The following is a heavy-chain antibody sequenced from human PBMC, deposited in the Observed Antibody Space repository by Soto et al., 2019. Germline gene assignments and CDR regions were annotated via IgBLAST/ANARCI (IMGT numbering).Heavy chain of an antibody. V-gene: IGHV1-46*01. D-gene: IGHD3-22*01. CDR3: ASLDDSGQGY. J-gene: IGHJ4*02. Sequence: QVQLVQSGAEEKKPGASVKVSCKASGDTVTSYYMHWVRQAPAQGLEWMGIINPSGGSTSYAQKFQRRFNMNSDTSTSTVYMELGSLGYEDTALYCCASLDDSGQGYWGQGTLVTVSS. CDR2: INPSGGST. CDR1: GDTVTSYY.